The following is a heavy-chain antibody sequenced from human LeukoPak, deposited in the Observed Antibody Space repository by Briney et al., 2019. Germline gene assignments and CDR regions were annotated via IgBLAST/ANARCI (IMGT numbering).Heavy chain of an antibody. CDR3: ARIGEMATIANY. CDR1: GGTFSSYA. J-gene: IGHJ4*02. CDR2: IIPILGIA. V-gene: IGHV1-69*04. D-gene: IGHD5-12*01. Sequence: SVKVSCKASGGTFSSYAISWVRQAPGQGLEWMGRIIPILGIANYAQKFQGRVTITADKSTSTAYMELSSLRSEDTAVYYCARIGEMATIANYWGQGTLVTVSS.